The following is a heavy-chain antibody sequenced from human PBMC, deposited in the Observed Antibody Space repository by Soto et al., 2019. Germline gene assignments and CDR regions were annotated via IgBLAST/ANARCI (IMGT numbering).Heavy chain of an antibody. CDR1: GFTFTKAW. CDR2: IKIKTDGGTT. CDR3: TTEGPGYCSGGSCYAIDY. J-gene: IGHJ4*02. D-gene: IGHD2-15*01. Sequence: KLGGSLRLSCAASGFTFTKAWISWVRQAPGKGLEWVGRIKIKTDGGTTDYAAPVKGRFTISRDDSKNTLYLQMNSLKTEDTAVYYCTTEGPGYCSGGSCYAIDYWGQGTLVPVSS. V-gene: IGHV3-15*01.